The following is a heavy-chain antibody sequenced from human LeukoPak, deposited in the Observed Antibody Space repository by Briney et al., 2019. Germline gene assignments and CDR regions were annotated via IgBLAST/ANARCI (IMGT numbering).Heavy chain of an antibody. V-gene: IGHV4-34*01. CDR2: INHSGST. CDR3: ARARGDKPFDY. Sequence: SETLSLTCAVYGGSFSGYYWSWIRQPPGKGLEWIGEINHSGSTNYNPSLKSRVTISVDTSKSQFSLKLSSVTAADTAVYYCARARGDKPFDYWGQGTLVTVSS. J-gene: IGHJ4*02. D-gene: IGHD4-23*01. CDR1: GGSFSGYY.